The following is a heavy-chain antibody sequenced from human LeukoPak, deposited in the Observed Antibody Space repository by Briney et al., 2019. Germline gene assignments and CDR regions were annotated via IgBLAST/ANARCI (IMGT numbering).Heavy chain of an antibody. D-gene: IGHD3-22*01. CDR2: IYPRDSDT. J-gene: IGHJ4*02. V-gene: IGHV5-51*01. CDR3: ARRRKSALYSHSSGFYDY. Sequence: GESLKISCKGSAYSLSTYWIAWVRQKPGKGLEWMGIIYPRDSDTRYSPSFQGQVTTSTDKSISTAYLQWSSLRASDTAMYYCARRRKSALYSHSSGFYDYWGQGTLVTVSS. CDR1: AYSLSTYW.